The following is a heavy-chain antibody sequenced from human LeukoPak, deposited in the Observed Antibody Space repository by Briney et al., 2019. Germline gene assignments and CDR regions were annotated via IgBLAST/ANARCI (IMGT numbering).Heavy chain of an antibody. J-gene: IGHJ3*02. CDR3: ARHRSGGSQDDAFDI. CDR1: GFTFSSYG. V-gene: IGHV3-7*01. Sequence: GGSLRLSCAASGFTFSSYGMHWVRQAPGKGLEWVADIKQDGSEKYYVHSVKGRFTISRQNAKNSLFLQMNSLRAEDTAVYYYARHRSGGSQDDAFDIWGQGTMVTVSS. D-gene: IGHD2-15*01. CDR2: IKQDGSEK.